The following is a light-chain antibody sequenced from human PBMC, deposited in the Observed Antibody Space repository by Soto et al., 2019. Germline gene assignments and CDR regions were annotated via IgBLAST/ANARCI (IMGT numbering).Light chain of an antibody. V-gene: IGLV2-8*01. CDR2: EVT. CDR3: SSFASSNTWV. CDR1: SSDVGAYNY. Sequence: QSALTQPPSASGSPGQSVTISCTGTSSDVGAYNYVSWYQQHAGKAPKLVIYEVTKRPSGVPDRFSGSKSANTASLTVSGLQAEDEADYYCSSFASSNTWVFDGGTKVTVL. J-gene: IGLJ3*02.